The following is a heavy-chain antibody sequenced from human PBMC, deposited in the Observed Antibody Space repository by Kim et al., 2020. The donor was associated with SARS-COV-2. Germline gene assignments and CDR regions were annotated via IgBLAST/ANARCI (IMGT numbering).Heavy chain of an antibody. CDR1: GGSISSSSYY. Sequence: SETLSLTCTVSGGSISSSSYYWGWIRQPPGKGLEWIGSIYYSGSTYYNPSLKSRVTISVDTSKNQFSLKLSSVTAADTAVYYCARRFFTIFGEGGEWYFDLWGRGTLVTVSS. J-gene: IGHJ2*01. CDR3: ARRFFTIFGEGGEWYFDL. CDR2: IYYSGST. D-gene: IGHD3-3*01. V-gene: IGHV4-39*01.